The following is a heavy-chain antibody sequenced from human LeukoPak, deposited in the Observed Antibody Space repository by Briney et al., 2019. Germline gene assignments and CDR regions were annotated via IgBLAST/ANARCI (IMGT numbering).Heavy chain of an antibody. Sequence: SETLSLTCTVSGGSISSYYWSWIRQPAGKGLEWIGRIYNSGSTNYNPSLKSRVTISVDTSKNQFSLKLSSVTAADTAVYYCARVAPRDILTGYSPINWFDPWGQGTLVTVSS. J-gene: IGHJ5*02. CDR1: GGSISSYY. V-gene: IGHV4-4*07. CDR2: IYNSGST. D-gene: IGHD3-9*01. CDR3: ARVAPRDILTGYSPINWFDP.